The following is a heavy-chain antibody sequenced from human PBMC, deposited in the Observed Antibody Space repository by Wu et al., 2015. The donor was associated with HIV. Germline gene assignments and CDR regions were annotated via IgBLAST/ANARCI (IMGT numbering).Heavy chain of an antibody. CDR3: ARGHSSGWYKGDGEYFST. Sequence: QVQLVQFGAEVKKPGASVKVSCKASGYKFTSYGISWVRQAPGQGLEWMGWINPNSGGTNYAQKFQGRVTMTRDTSISTAYMELSRLRSDDTAVYYCARGHSSGWYKGDGEYFSTWARAPGHRLL. CDR1: GYKFTSYG. CDR2: INPNSGGT. V-gene: IGHV1-2*02. D-gene: IGHD6-19*01. J-gene: IGHJ1*01.